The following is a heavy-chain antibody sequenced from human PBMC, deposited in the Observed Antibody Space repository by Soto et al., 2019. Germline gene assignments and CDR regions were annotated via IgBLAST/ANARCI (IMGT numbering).Heavy chain of an antibody. D-gene: IGHD3-9*01. J-gene: IGHJ4*02. CDR2: IYYNGNT. Sequence: QVQLQESGPGLVKPSETLSLTCTLSGGAINDHYWGFIRQPPGKGLEWIGYIYYNGNTNYNPSLESRVTISVDRSRNQFSLRLTSLTAADTAVYYCARVRTGYFDYWGRGALVTVSS. CDR1: GGAINDHY. V-gene: IGHV4-59*11. CDR3: ARVRTGYFDY.